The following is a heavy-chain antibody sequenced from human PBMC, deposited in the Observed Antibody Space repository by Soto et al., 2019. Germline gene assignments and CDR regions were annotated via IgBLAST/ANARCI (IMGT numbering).Heavy chain of an antibody. CDR3: ARDFLGADAFDI. Sequence: PGGSLRLSCAASGFTFSSYWMHWVLQAPGKGLVWVSRINSDGSSTSYAQKFQGRVTMTRDTSTSTVYMELSSLRSEDTAVYYCARDFLGADAFDIWGQGTMVTVSS. D-gene: IGHD1-26*01. CDR1: GFTFSSYW. V-gene: IGHV3-74*01. J-gene: IGHJ3*02. CDR2: INSDGSST.